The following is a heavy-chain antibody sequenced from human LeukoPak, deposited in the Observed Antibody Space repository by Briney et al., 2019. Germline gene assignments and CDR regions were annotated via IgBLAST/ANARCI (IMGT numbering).Heavy chain of an antibody. J-gene: IGHJ4*02. V-gene: IGHV3-15*01. CDR3: TTVDRWELSTYYFDY. CDR2: IKSKTDGGTT. CDR1: GFTFSNAW. D-gene: IGHD1-26*01. Sequence: GGSLRLSCAASGFTFSNAWMSWVRQAPGKGLEWVGRIKSKTDGGTTDYAAPVKGRFTISRDDSKNTLYLQMNSLKTEDTAVYYCTTVDRWELSTYYFDYWGQGTLVTVYS.